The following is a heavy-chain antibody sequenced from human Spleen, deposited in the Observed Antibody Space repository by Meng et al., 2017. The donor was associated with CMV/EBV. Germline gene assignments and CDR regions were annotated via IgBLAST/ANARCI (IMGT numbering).Heavy chain of an antibody. CDR2: IYYSGST. Sequence: QLQLQESGPGLGKPSETLSLTCPVSGGSISSSSYYWGWIRQPPGKGLEWIGSIYYSGSTYYNPSLKSRVTISVDTSKNQFSLKLSSVTAADTAVYYCARDDYDSSGPSGGYWGQGTLVTVSS. CDR1: GGSISSSSYY. CDR3: ARDDYDSSGPSGGY. J-gene: IGHJ4*02. V-gene: IGHV4-39*07. D-gene: IGHD3-22*01.